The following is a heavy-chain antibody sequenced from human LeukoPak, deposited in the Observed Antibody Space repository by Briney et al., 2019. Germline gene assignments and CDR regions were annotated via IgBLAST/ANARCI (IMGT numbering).Heavy chain of an antibody. V-gene: IGHV3-21*01. J-gene: IGHJ5*02. CDR1: GFTFSSYS. Sequence: KPGGSLRLSCAASGFTFSSYSMNWVRQAPGKGLEWVSSISSSSSYIYYSDSVKGRFTISRDNAKNSLYLQMNSLRAEDTAVYYCARGRGIGYDYRTNWFDPWGQGTLVTVSS. D-gene: IGHD3-22*01. CDR2: ISSSSSYI. CDR3: ARGRGIGYDYRTNWFDP.